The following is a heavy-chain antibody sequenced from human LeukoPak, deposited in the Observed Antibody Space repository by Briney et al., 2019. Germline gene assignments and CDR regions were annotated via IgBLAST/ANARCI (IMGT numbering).Heavy chain of an antibody. V-gene: IGHV1-69*01. CDR2: IIPIFGTA. CDR3: ARDGHRVATLWFGELLPAYYFDY. J-gene: IGHJ4*02. D-gene: IGHD3-10*01. Sequence: GSSVKVSCKASGGTFSSYAISWVRQAPGQGLEWMGGIIPIFGTANYAQKFQGRVTITADESTSTAYMELSSLRSDDTAVYYCARDGHRVATLWFGELLPAYYFDYWGQGTLVTVSS. CDR1: GGTFSSYA.